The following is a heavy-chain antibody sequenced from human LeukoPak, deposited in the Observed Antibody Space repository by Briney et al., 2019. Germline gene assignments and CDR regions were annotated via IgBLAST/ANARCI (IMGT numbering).Heavy chain of an antibody. D-gene: IGHD3/OR15-3a*01. CDR3: ARGLIWSDAFDI. CDR2: ISAYNGNT. CDR1: GYTFTSYS. V-gene: IGHV1-18*01. Sequence: GASVKVSFKTSGYTFTSYSINWVRQAPGQGLEWMGWISAYNGNTNYAQNLQGRVTMTTDTSTSTAYMELRSLRSDDTAVYYCARGLIWSDAFDIWGLGTMVTVSS. J-gene: IGHJ3*02.